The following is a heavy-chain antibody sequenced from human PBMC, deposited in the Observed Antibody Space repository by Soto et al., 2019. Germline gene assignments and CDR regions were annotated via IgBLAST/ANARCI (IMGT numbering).Heavy chain of an antibody. D-gene: IGHD3-16*01. V-gene: IGHV4-39*01. J-gene: IGHJ6*03. CDR1: GGSISSTSHY. CDR3: ARNYDSSFYYMDV. CDR2: IYYSGST. Sequence: SETLSLTCTVSGGSISSTSHYWGWIRQPPGKGLEWIGSIYYSGSTYYNPTLKSRVTMSVDTSKHQFSLKLSSVTAADKAVYFCARNYDSSFYYMDVWGKGTTVTVSS.